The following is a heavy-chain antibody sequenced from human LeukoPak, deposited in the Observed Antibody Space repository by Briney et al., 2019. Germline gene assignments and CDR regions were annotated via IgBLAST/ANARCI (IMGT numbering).Heavy chain of an antibody. D-gene: IGHD3-10*01. CDR2: IYYSGST. CDR1: GGSISSYY. CDR3: ARDYGSGSQPFDY. J-gene: IGHJ4*02. Sequence: SETLSLTCTVSGGSISSYYWNWIRQPPGKGLEWIGYIYYSGSTNYNPSLKSRVTISVDTSKNQFSLKLSSVTAADTAVYYCARDYGSGSQPFDYWGQGTLVTVSS. V-gene: IGHV4-59*01.